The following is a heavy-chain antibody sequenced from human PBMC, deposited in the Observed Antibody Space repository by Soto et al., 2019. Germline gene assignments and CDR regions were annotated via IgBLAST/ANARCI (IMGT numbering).Heavy chain of an antibody. J-gene: IGHJ6*03. CDR1: GYTFTGYY. CDR2: INPNSGGT. Sequence: ASVKVSCKASGYTFTGYYMHWVRQAPGQGLEWMGWINPNSGGTNYAQKFQGWVTMTRDTSISTAYMELSRLRSDDTAVYYCARDGVNCSGGSCYSRRDDYHYMDVWG. CDR3: ARDGVNCSGGSCYSRRDDYHYMDV. V-gene: IGHV1-2*04. D-gene: IGHD2-15*01.